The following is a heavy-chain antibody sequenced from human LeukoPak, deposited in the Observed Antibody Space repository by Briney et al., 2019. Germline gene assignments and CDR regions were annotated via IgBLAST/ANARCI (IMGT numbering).Heavy chain of an antibody. Sequence: PGGSLRLSCAASGFTFSGYPIHWVRQAPGKGLEWVAVISYDGRNKYYADSVKGRFTISRDNSKNTLYLQMNSLRAEDTAVYYCAKDGGLWVSAHWGDSWGRGTLVTVSS. CDR2: ISYDGRNK. V-gene: IGHV3-30-3*02. J-gene: IGHJ4*02. D-gene: IGHD7-27*01. CDR1: GFTFSGYP. CDR3: AKDGGLWVSAHWGDS.